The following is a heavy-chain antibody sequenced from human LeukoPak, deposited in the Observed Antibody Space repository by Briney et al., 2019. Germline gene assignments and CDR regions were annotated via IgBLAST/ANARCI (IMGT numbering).Heavy chain of an antibody. V-gene: IGHV4-34*01. Sequence: PSETLSLTCAVYGGSFSGYYWSWIRQPPGKGLEWIGEINHSGSTNYNPSLKSRVTISVDTSKNQFSLKLSSVTAADTAVYYCARERIRWPFDYWGQGTLVTVSS. CDR3: ARERIRWPFDY. CDR2: INHSGST. J-gene: IGHJ4*02. CDR1: GGSFSGYY. D-gene: IGHD2-15*01.